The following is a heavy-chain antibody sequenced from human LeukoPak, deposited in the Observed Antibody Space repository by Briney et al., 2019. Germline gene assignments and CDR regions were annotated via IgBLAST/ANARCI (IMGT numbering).Heavy chain of an antibody. CDR2: IYHSGST. J-gene: IGHJ4*02. Sequence: PSETLSLTCAVSGGSISSGGYSWSWIRQPPGKCLEWIGYIYHSGSTYYNPSLKSRVTISVDRSKNQFSLKLSSVTAADTAVYYCARLVAATGDFDYWGQGTLVTVSS. CDR1: GGSISSGGYS. CDR3: ARLVAATGDFDY. D-gene: IGHD6-13*01. V-gene: IGHV4-30-2*01.